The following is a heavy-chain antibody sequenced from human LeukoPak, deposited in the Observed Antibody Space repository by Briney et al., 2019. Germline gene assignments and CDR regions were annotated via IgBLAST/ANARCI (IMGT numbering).Heavy chain of an antibody. CDR1: GFTFGDYA. CDR3: TRDSVLRGWYRPSWFDP. J-gene: IGHJ5*02. CDR2: IRSKAYGGTT. Sequence: SLRLSCTASGFTFGDYAMSWFRQAPGKGLEWVGFIRSKAYGGTTEYAASVKGGFTISRDDSKGIAYLQMNSLKTEDTAVYYCTRDSVLRGWYRPSWFDPWGQGTLVTVSS. D-gene: IGHD6-19*01. V-gene: IGHV3-49*03.